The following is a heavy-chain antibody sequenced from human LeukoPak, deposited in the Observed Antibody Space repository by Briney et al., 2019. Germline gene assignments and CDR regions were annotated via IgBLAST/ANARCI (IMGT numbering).Heavy chain of an antibody. V-gene: IGHV3-7*01. Sequence: GGSLRLSCAASGFTFSNYWMSRVRQAPGKGLEWVANIKQDGSEKYYVDSVKGRFTISRDNAKNSLYVQMNSLRAEDTAVYYCATVAGYYNWNYDYWGQGTLVTVSS. J-gene: IGHJ4*02. D-gene: IGHD3-9*01. CDR3: ATVAGYYNWNYDY. CDR2: IKQDGSEK. CDR1: GFTFSNYW.